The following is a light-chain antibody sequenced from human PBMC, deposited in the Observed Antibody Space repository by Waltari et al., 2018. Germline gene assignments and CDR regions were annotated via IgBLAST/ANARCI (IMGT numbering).Light chain of an antibody. J-gene: IGKJ2*01. CDR1: QSVSSTY. CDR2: GAF. CDR3: QHYGSSTYT. V-gene: IGKV3-20*01. Sequence: EIVLTKSPGTLSLSPGERATLSCRASQSVSSTYLAWYQQKPGQAPRLLIYGAFNRATGIPDRFSGSGSGTDFTLTISRLEPEDFAVYYCQHYGSSTYTFGQGTKLEIK.